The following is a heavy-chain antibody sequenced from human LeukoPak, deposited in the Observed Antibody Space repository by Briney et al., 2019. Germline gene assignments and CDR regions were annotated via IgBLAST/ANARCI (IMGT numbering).Heavy chain of an antibody. CDR3: ARVAYGDYGTVDY. V-gene: IGHV1-18*01. CDR2: ISAYNGNT. J-gene: IGHJ4*02. D-gene: IGHD4-17*01. Sequence: ISAYNGNTNYAQKLQGRVTMTTDTSTSTAYMELRSLRSDDTAVYYCARVAYGDYGTVDYWGQGTLVTVSS.